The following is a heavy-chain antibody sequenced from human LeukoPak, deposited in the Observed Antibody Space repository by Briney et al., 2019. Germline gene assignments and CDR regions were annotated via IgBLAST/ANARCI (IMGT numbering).Heavy chain of an antibody. CDR1: GGSISSSNW. J-gene: IGHJ4*02. Sequence: SETLSLACAVSGGSISSSNWWSWVRQPPGKGLEWIGEIYHSGSTNYNPSLKSRVTISVDKSKNQFSLKLSSVTAADTAVYYCARDVDIVATTERGGFDYWGQGTLVTVSS. V-gene: IGHV4-4*02. D-gene: IGHD5-12*01. CDR2: IYHSGST. CDR3: ARDVDIVATTERGGFDY.